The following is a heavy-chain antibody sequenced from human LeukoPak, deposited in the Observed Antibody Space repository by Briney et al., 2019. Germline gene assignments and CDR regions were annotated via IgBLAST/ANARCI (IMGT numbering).Heavy chain of an antibody. J-gene: IGHJ3*02. CDR2: ISGSGGST. D-gene: IGHD4-17*01. CDR3: AKDPNGDYIGTFDI. V-gene: IGHV3-23*01. Sequence: GGSLRLSCATSKFNFKNYGMTWVRQAPGKGPEWVSSISGSGGSTQYAASVQGRSTISRDNSKNTLYMQMNSLRAEDTAVYYCAKDPNGDYIGTFDIWGQGTMVTVSS. CDR1: KFNFKNYG.